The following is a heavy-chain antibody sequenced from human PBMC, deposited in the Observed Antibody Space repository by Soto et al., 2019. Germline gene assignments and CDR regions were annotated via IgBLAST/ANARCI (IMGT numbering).Heavy chain of an antibody. CDR3: VGGRPVAGPTSSEAYHPFDF. D-gene: IGHD6-19*01. CDR2: INPNSGGT. J-gene: IGHJ4*02. CDR1: GYTFSDHY. V-gene: IGHV1-2*02. Sequence: QVQLVQSGAEVKKPGASVEVSCKTSGYTFSDHYTHWVRQAPGQGLEWMGWINPNSGGTGYAEKFQGRVTMTRDTSISTASTVLNRRNADDTAVYYCVGGRPVAGPTSSEAYHPFDFGGQGTMVTVSS.